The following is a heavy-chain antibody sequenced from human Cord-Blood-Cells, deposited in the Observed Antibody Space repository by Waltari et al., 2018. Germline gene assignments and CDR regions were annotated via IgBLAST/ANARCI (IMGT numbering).Heavy chain of an antibody. CDR3: ARDSSGWYDWYFDL. V-gene: IGHV1-3*01. CDR2: INAGNGNT. D-gene: IGHD6-19*01. Sequence: QVQLVQSGAEVKKPGASVKVSCKASGYTFTSYAMHWVRQAPGQRLEWMGWINAGNGNTKYSQKFQGRVTITRGTAASTAYMELSSLRSEDTAVYYCARDSSGWYDWYFDLWGRGTLVTVSS. J-gene: IGHJ2*01. CDR1: GYTFTSYA.